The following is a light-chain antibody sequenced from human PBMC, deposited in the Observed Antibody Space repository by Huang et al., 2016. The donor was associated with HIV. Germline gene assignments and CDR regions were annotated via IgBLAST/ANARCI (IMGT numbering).Light chain of an antibody. V-gene: IGKV4-1*01. CDR3: QQYYSTPLT. Sequence: DIVMTQSPDSLAVSLGERATSNCKSSQSVLYSSNNKNNLAWYQQKPGQPPKLLIYWGSTCESGVPDRFSGSGSGTDFTLTISSLQAEDVAVYYCQQYYSTPLTFGGGTNVEIK. J-gene: IGKJ4*01. CDR1: QSVLYSSNNKNN. CDR2: WGS.